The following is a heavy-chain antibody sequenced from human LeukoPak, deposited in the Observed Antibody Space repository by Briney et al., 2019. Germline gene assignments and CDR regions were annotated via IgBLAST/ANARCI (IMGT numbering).Heavy chain of an antibody. V-gene: IGHV3-21*01. CDR3: ARDSFPVVVPTTTRTAPKYYYYAMDV. CDR2: ISSSSSYI. D-gene: IGHD2-2*01. J-gene: IGHJ6*02. CDR1: GFTFSSYS. Sequence: PGGSLRLSCAASGFTFSSYSMNWVRQAPGKGLEWVSSISSSSSYIYYADSVKGRFTISRDNAKNSLYLQMNSLRAEDTAVYYCARDSFPVVVPTTTRTAPKYYYYAMDVWGQGTTVTVSS.